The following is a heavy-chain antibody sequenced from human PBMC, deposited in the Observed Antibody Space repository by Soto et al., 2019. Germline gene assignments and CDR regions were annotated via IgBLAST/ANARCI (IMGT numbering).Heavy chain of an antibody. CDR2: IYPGDSDT. CDR3: ARGLHSSSSYSSLDY. Sequence: GESLKISWKGSGYSFTSYWIAWVRQMPGKGLEWMGIIYPGDSDTRYSPSFQGQVTISADKSISTAYLQWSSLKASDTAMYYCARGLHSSSSYSSLDYWGQGTLVTVSS. D-gene: IGHD6-6*01. V-gene: IGHV5-51*01. J-gene: IGHJ4*02. CDR1: GYSFTSYW.